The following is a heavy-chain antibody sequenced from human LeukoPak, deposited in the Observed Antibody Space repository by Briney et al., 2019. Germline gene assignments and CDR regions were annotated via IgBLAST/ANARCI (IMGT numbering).Heavy chain of an antibody. D-gene: IGHD3-22*01. J-gene: IGHJ5*01. Sequence: GASVKVSCKASGGTFSSYTISWVRQAPGQGLEWMGRIIPILGIANYAQKFQGRVTITADKSTSTAYMELSSLRSEDTAVYYCVRVYDSSGYYYDSWGQGTLVTVSS. V-gene: IGHV1-69*02. CDR1: GGTFSSYT. CDR3: VRVYDSSGYYYDS. CDR2: IIPILGIA.